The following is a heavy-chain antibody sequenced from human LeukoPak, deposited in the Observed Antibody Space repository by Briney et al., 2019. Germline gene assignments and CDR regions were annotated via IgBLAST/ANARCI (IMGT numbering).Heavy chain of an antibody. CDR3: ARDREVVTAKAQMDV. CDR2: IYNDGNT. V-gene: IGHV3-53*01. D-gene: IGHD2-21*02. J-gene: IGHJ6*03. Sequence: GGSLRLSCAVSGFTVSTNHMSWVRQTPGRGLEWVSVIYNDGNTYYTDSVKGRFTISRDNSKNTVFLQMNSLRVEDTAVYYCARDREVVTAKAQMDVWGKGTTVTVSS. CDR1: GFTVSTNH.